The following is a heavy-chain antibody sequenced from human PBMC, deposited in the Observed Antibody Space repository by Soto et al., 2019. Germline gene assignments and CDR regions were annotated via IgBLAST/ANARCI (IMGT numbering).Heavy chain of an antibody. CDR1: GFTFSGSA. V-gene: IGHV3-73*02. CDR3: TTRVELAKSYYYYYGMDV. Sequence: EVQLVESGGGLVQPGGSLKLSCAASGFTFSGSAVHWVRQASGKGLEWVGRIRSKANSYATAYAASVKGRFTISRDDSKNTAYLQMNSLKTEDTAVYHCTTRVELAKSYYYYYGMDVWGQGTTVTVSS. CDR2: IRSKANSYAT. J-gene: IGHJ6*02. D-gene: IGHD1-7*01.